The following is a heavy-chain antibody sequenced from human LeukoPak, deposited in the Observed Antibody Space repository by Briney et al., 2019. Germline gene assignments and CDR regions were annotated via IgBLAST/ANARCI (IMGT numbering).Heavy chain of an antibody. Sequence: ASVKVSCKASGGTFSSYAISWVRQAPGQGLAWMGGIMPIFGTANYAQKFQGRVTITADESTSTAYMELSSLRSEDTAVYYCASRRTSSSYYFDYWGQGTLVTVSS. CDR3: ASRRTSSSYYFDY. J-gene: IGHJ4*02. D-gene: IGHD2-2*01. CDR1: GGTFSSYA. V-gene: IGHV1-69*13. CDR2: IMPIFGTA.